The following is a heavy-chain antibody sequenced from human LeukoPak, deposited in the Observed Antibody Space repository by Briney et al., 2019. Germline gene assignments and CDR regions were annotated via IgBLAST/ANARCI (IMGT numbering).Heavy chain of an antibody. CDR2: ISSSGSTI. D-gene: IGHD1-26*01. CDR3: ARESGSYFSAFDI. V-gene: IGHV3-48*03. J-gene: IGHJ3*02. CDR1: GFTFSSYE. Sequence: PGGSLRLSCAASGFTFSSYEMNWVRQAPGKGLEWVSYISSSGSTIYYADSVKGRFTISRDNAKNSLYLQMNSLRAEDTAVYYCARESGSYFSAFDIWGQGTMVTVS.